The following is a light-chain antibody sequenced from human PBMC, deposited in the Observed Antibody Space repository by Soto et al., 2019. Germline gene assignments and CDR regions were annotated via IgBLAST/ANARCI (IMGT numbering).Light chain of an antibody. CDR1: TSDVGTYNL. CDR2: GVT. CDR3: CSFAGRSPPTSV. J-gene: IGLJ1*01. Sequence: QSALTQPASVSGSPGQSITISCTGTTSDVGTYNLVSWYQHHPGKAPQLIIFGVTKRPSGVSDRFSGSKSGNTASLTISGLLGEDEADYYCCSFAGRSPPTSVFGTGTKLTVL. V-gene: IGLV2-23*02.